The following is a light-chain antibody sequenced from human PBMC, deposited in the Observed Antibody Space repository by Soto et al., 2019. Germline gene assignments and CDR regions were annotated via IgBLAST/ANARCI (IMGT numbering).Light chain of an antibody. Sequence: QSVLTQPASVSGSPGQSITISCTGTSSDVGGYNYVSWYQHHPGKAPKLLIYDVSNRPSGISNRFSGSKSDNTASLTISGLQPEDEADYYCSSYTTSSTRQIVFGTGTKATVL. CDR1: SSDVGGYNY. J-gene: IGLJ1*01. V-gene: IGLV2-14*03. CDR3: SSYTTSSTRQIV. CDR2: DVS.